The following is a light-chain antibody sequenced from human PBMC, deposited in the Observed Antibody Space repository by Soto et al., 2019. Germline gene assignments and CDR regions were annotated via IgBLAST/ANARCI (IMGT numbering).Light chain of an antibody. CDR2: SNN. CDR1: SSNIGSNT. J-gene: IGLJ3*02. V-gene: IGLV1-44*01. Sequence: QSVLTQPPSASGTPGQRVTISGSGSSSNIGSNTVTWYQQLPGTAPKLLIYSNNQRPSGVPDRFSGSKSGTSASLAISGLQSEDEADYYCATWDDSLNGIWVFGGGTKLTVL. CDR3: ATWDDSLNGIWV.